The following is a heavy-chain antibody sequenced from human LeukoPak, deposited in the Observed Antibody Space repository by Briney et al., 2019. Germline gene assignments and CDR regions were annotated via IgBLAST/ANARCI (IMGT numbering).Heavy chain of an antibody. J-gene: IGHJ4*02. CDR2: IIPIFGTA. D-gene: IGHD3-3*01. Sequence: PVKVSCKASGGTFSSYAISWVRQAPGQGLEWMGGIIPIFGTANYAQKFQGRVTITADESTSTAYMELSSLRSEDTAVYYCAIQTTELDFWSGYSLAPHFDYWGQGTLVTVSS. CDR3: AIQTTELDFWSGYSLAPHFDY. V-gene: IGHV1-69*13. CDR1: GGTFSSYA.